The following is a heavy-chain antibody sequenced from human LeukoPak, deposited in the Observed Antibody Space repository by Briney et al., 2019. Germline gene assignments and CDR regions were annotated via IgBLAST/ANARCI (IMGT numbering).Heavy chain of an antibody. V-gene: IGHV1-69*05. CDR3: ARGLQRGDRLLLWFGEFWGDSYYGMDV. Sequence: SGKVFGKAAGGTVISYAISWVRQAAGQGLEWRGGTIPIFGTANYAQKFQGRVTITTDESTSTAYMELSSLRSEDTAVYYCARGLQRGDRLLLWFGEFWGDSYYGMDVWGQGTTVTVSS. CDR1: GGTVISYA. D-gene: IGHD3-10*01. J-gene: IGHJ6*02. CDR2: TIPIFGTA.